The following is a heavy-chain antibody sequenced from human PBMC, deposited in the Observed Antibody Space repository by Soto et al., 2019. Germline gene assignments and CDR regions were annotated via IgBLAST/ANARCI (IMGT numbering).Heavy chain of an antibody. CDR1: GFTFSGSA. CDR3: ARDNGYFDP. D-gene: IGHD2-21*01. CDR2: IRSKANSYAT. Sequence: GGSLRLSCAASGFTFSGSAMHWVRQASGKGLEWVGRIRSKANSYATAYAASVKGRFTISRDDSKNTAYLQMNSLRAEDTAVYYCARDNGYFDPWGQGIQVTVSS. V-gene: IGHV3-73*01. J-gene: IGHJ5*02.